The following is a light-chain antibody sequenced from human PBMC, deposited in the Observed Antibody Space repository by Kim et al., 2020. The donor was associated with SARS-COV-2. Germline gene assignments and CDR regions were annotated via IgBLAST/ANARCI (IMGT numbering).Light chain of an antibody. CDR3: QQYNNWPRT. CDR2: GAS. Sequence: EIVMTQSPATLSVSPGERATLSCRASQSVSSNLVWYQQKPGQALRLLMYGASTRATGIPARFSGSGSGTEFTLTISSLQSEDFAVYYCQQYNNWPRTFGQGTKVDIK. CDR1: QSVSSN. J-gene: IGKJ1*01. V-gene: IGKV3-15*01.